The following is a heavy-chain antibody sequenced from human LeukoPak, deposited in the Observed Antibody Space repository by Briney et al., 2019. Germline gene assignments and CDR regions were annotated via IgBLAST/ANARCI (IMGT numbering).Heavy chain of an antibody. CDR1: GFTFSSYA. Sequence: GGSLRLSCAASGFTFSSYAMSWVRQAPGKGLEWVSGISGSGGSTYYEDSGKGRFTISRDNSRNTLELQINSQRAEDTAVYYCAILPGYSTGWYEVNYWGQGTLVTVTS. J-gene: IGHJ4*02. CDR2: ISGSGGST. V-gene: IGHV3-23*01. CDR3: AILPGYSTGWYEVNY. D-gene: IGHD6-13*01.